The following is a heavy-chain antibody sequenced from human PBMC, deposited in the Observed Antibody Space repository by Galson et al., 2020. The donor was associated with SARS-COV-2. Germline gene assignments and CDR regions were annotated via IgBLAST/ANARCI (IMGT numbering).Heavy chain of an antibody. CDR1: GYTFTSYG. J-gene: IGHJ5*02. CDR3: ARELRRSLSLWFDP. D-gene: IGHD5-12*01. Sequence: ASVKVSCKASGYTFTSYGISWVRQAPGQGLEWMGWISAYNGNTNYAQKLQGRVTMTTDTSTSTAYMELRSLRSDDTAVYYCARELRRSLSLWFDPWGQGTLVTVSS. V-gene: IGHV1-18*01. CDR2: ISAYNGNT.